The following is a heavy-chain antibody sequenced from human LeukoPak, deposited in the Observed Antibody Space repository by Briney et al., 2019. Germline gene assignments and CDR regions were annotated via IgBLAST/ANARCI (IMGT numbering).Heavy chain of an antibody. CDR2: ISGSSSTI. J-gene: IGHJ3*02. V-gene: IGHV3-48*04. CDR3: ARSPWAFDI. Sequence: SGGSLRLSCVASGLTFSSYSMNWVRQAPGKGLEWVSYISGSSSTIHYADSVKGRFTISRDNAKNSLYLQMNSLRAEDTAVYYCARSPWAFDIWGQGTMVTVSS. CDR1: GLTFSSYS.